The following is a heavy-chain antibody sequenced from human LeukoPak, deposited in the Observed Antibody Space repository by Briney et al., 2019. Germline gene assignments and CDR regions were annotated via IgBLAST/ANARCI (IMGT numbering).Heavy chain of an antibody. Sequence: GGSLRLSCAASGFTFSSYEMNWVRQAPGKGLEWVSYISSSGSTIYYADSVRGRFTISRDNAKNSLYLQMNSLRAEDTAVYYCARVSDFWSGPNYFDYWGQGTLVTVSS. CDR1: GFTFSSYE. D-gene: IGHD3-3*01. J-gene: IGHJ4*02. CDR2: ISSSGSTI. V-gene: IGHV3-48*03. CDR3: ARVSDFWSGPNYFDY.